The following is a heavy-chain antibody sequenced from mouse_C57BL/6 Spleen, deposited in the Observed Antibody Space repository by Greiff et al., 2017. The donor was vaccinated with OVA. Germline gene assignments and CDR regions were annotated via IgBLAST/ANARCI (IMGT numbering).Heavy chain of an antibody. CDR2: FHPYNDDT. CDR1: GYTFTTYP. D-gene: IGHD2-4*01. CDR3: ARSRGLRQRGFAD. V-gene: IGHV1-47*01. Sequence: VQLQESGAELVRPGASVKMSCKASGYTFTTYPIEWMKQNHGKSLEWIGNFHPYNDDTKYNEKFKGKATLTVEKSSSTVYLELSRLTSDDSAVYYCARSRGLRQRGFADWGQGTLVTVSA. J-gene: IGHJ3*01.